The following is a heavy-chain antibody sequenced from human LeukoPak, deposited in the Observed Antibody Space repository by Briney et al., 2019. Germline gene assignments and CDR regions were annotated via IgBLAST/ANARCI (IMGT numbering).Heavy chain of an antibody. V-gene: IGHV3-23*01. D-gene: IGHD3-22*01. CDR1: GFTFSNYA. CDR3: AKVHLDSSGYYLYYFDY. J-gene: IGHJ4*02. CDR2: ISAGGGST. Sequence: PGGSLRLSCAASGFTFSNYAMSWVRQAPGKGLEWVSLISAGGGSTFYADSVKGRFTISRDNSRNTLYLQMNSLRAEDTAVYYCAKVHLDSSGYYLYYFDYWGQGTLATVSS.